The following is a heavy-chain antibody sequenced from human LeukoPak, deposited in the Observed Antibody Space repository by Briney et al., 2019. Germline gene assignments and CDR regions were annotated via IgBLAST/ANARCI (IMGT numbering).Heavy chain of an antibody. V-gene: IGHV3-7*01. D-gene: IGHD2-2*01. CDR1: GFTFSSYW. J-gene: IGHJ6*03. CDR2: IKQDGSEK. Sequence: GGSLRLSCAASGFTFSSYWMSWVRQAPGKGLEWVANIKQDGSEKYYVDSVKGRFTISRDNAKNSLYLQMNSLRAEDTAVYYCARGAYCSSTSCYYGGYYYYYYMDVWGKGTTVTVSS. CDR3: ARGAYCSSTSCYYGGYYYYYYMDV.